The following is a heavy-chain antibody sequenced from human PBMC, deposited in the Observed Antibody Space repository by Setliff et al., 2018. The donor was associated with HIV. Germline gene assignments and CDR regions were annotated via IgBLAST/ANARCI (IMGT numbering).Heavy chain of an antibody. V-gene: IGHV3-30*02. J-gene: IGHJ2*01. CDR1: RFTFSNYG. Sequence: GGSLRLSCEASRFTFSNYGMHWVRQAPGKGLEWVAFIRYDGSNKDYADSVKGRFTISRDNSKNTLYLQMTSLRAEDTAVYYCAKLGIVVVTAPRYFDLWGRGTLVTVSS. D-gene: IGHD2-21*02. CDR3: AKLGIVVVTAPRYFDL. CDR2: IRYDGSNK.